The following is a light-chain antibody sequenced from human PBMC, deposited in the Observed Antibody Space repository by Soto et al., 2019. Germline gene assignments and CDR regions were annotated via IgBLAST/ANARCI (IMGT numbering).Light chain of an antibody. V-gene: IGLV2-8*01. J-gene: IGLJ1*01. CDR2: EVV. CDR1: KSDIGVYDF. Sequence: ALTQPPSASGSPGQSVTISCTGTKSDIGVYDFVSWYQHHPGKAPRLIIYEVVQRPSGVPDRFSGSKSGNTASLTVSGLQAADEADYFCKSYAGSNTYVFXSGTKLTVL. CDR3: KSYAGSNTYV.